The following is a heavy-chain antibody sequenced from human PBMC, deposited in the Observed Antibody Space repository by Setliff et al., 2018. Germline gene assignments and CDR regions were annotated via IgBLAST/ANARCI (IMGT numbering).Heavy chain of an antibody. CDR1: GYTFSTYG. CDR3: ARDTHQWDPLYFDS. CDR2: IITNTGKT. V-gene: IGHV1-18*01. Sequence: ASVKVSCKASGYTFSTYGLHWVRQAPGQGPEWMGMIITNTGKTSYAQKFRGRVTLTKDTSTNTKYMELRSLRSDDTAMYYCARDTHQWDPLYFDSWGQGTLVTVSS. J-gene: IGHJ4*02. D-gene: IGHD1-26*01.